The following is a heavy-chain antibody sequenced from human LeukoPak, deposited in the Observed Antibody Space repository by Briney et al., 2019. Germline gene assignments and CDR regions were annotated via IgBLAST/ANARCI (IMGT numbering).Heavy chain of an antibody. V-gene: IGHV1-69*13. CDR2: IIPIVGEA. CDR3: MRVETKDDYGDYQLFDP. CDR1: GGTFSSYA. J-gene: IGHJ5*02. Sequence: SVPVSCQASGGTFSSYAISWVRQAPGKGRAGMGGIIPIVGEAIYAQKFKRRVTISPDEGTSTAKKGLSSLRSEETAVYYCMRVETKDDYGDYQLFDPWGQGTLVTVSS. D-gene: IGHD4-17*01.